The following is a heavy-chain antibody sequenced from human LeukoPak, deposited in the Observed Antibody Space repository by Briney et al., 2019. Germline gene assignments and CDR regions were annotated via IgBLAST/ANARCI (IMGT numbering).Heavy chain of an antibody. J-gene: IGHJ6*02. CDR1: GGSFSSYY. D-gene: IGHD2-2*01. CDR2: IYYSGST. V-gene: IGHV4-59*08. Sequence: SETLSLTCAVYGGSFSSYYWSWIRQPPGKGLEWIGYIYYSGSTNYNPSLKSRVTISVDTSKNQFSLKLSSVTAADTAVYYCARLPFAWVPAAGKAFYYGMDVWGQGTTVTVSS. CDR3: ARLPFAWVPAAGKAFYYGMDV.